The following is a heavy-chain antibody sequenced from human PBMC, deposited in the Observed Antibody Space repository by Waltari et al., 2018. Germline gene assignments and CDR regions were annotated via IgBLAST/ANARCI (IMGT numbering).Heavy chain of an antibody. CDR2: VLSTGKT. CDR3: ARDRGRGLYLDV. Sequence: QLQLQESGPGLVKPSGNLSLSCAVSGDSVTSPNWWSWVRQSPQRGLEWIGQVLSTGKTNYSPSFASRVTMSLDASNNHFSLKLTSATAADTAVYYCARDRGRGLYLDVWGPGTLVTVSP. V-gene: IGHV4-4*02. J-gene: IGHJ4*02. D-gene: IGHD2-15*01. CDR1: GDSVTSPNW.